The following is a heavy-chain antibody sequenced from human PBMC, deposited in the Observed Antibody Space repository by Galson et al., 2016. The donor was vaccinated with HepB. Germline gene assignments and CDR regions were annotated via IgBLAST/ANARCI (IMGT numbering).Heavy chain of an antibody. CDR2: FYPVDSDT. J-gene: IGHJ6*03. V-gene: IGHV5-51*01. Sequence: QSGAEVKKPGESLRISCKGSGYSFTNYWISWVRQMPGKGLEWMGIFYPVDSDTRYSPSFQGQVTISVDKSISTAYVQWSSLKASDTAIYYYFRSNYYSFYIDVWGRGTTVTVSS. CDR3: FRSNYYSFYIDV. CDR1: GYSFTNYW.